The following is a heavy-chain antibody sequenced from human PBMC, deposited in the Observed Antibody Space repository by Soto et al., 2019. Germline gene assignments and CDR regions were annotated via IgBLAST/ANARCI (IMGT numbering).Heavy chain of an antibody. D-gene: IGHD3-3*01. CDR1: GFTFSSYW. CDR3: ARDRSLEWRTAYNWFDS. Sequence: GGSLRLSCAASGFTFSSYWMHWVRQVPGKGLVWVSRINTDGSSISYADSVKGRFTISRDNAKNTLYLQMNSLRAEDTAVYYCARDRSLEWRTAYNWFDSWGQGTLVTGSS. CDR2: INTDGSSI. V-gene: IGHV3-74*01. J-gene: IGHJ5*01.